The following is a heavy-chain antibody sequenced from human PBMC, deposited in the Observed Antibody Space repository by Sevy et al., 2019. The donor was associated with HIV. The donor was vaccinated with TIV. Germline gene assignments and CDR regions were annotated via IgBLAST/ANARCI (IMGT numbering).Heavy chain of an antibody. J-gene: IGHJ6*02. Sequence: ASVQVSCKASGYTFTGYYMHWVRQAPGQGLEWMGRINPNSGGTNYAQTFQGRVTMTRDTSISTAYMELSRLRSDDTAVYYCAGSALLVYAYVYYYYGMDVWGQGTTVTVSS. CDR2: INPNSGGT. CDR3: AGSALLVYAYVYYYYGMDV. CDR1: GYTFTGYY. D-gene: IGHD2-8*01. V-gene: IGHV1-2*06.